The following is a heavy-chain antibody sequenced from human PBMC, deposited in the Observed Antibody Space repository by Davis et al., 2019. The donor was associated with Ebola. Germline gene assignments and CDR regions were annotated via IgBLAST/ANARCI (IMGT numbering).Heavy chain of an antibody. CDR3: ARTAKTSVSASGLGYTYFDP. D-gene: IGHD1-1*01. CDR2: ISHGGVS. V-gene: IGHV4-34*01. Sequence: MPSETLSLTCAVYGGSFSEYLWSWIRQSPGKGLEWIGKISHGGVSDYNPSLKSRVIISVDPSKNQFSLRMNSLTAADAAIYYCARTAKTSVSASGLGYTYFDPWSQGTSVTVSS. CDR1: GGSFSEYL. J-gene: IGHJ5*02.